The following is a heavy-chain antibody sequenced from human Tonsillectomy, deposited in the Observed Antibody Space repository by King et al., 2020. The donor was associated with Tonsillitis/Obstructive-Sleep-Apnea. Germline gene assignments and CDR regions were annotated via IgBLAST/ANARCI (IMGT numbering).Heavy chain of an antibody. CDR1: GGSISSGGYY. CDR3: AREQNIVAHYFDY. Sequence: PLQESGPGLVKPSQTLSLTCTVSGGSISSGGYYWSWIRQRPGKGLEWIGYIYYRGSTYYNASLKSRVTISVDTSKNQFSLKLSSVTAADTAVYYCAREQNIVAHYFDYWGQGTLVTVSS. D-gene: IGHD5-12*01. CDR2: IYYRGST. J-gene: IGHJ4*02. V-gene: IGHV4-31*03.